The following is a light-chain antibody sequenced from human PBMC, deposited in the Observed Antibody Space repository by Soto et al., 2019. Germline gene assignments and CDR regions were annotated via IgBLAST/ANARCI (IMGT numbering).Light chain of an antibody. Sequence: EIVLTQSPGTLSLSPGARATLSCRASQSVSSSYLAWYQQKPGQAPRLIIYGAYSRATGIPDRFSGSGSGTDFTLTISRLEPEDFAVYYCQQYGSSLGVTCGGGTKVDIK. V-gene: IGKV3-20*01. CDR3: QQYGSSLGVT. CDR2: GAY. CDR1: QSVSSSY. J-gene: IGKJ4*01.